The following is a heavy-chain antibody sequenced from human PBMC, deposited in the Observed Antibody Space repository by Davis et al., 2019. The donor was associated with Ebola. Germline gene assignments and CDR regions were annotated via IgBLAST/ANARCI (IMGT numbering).Heavy chain of an antibody. CDR3: ARGKTVAGTRGLSWFDP. CDR2: ISAYNGNT. CDR1: GYTFTSYD. D-gene: IGHD6-19*01. Sequence: ASVKVSCKASGYTFTSYDINWVRQATGQGLEWMGWISAYNGNTNYAQKLQGRVTMTTDTSTSTAYMELRSLRSDDTAVFYCARGKTVAGTRGLSWFDPWGPGTLVTVSS. V-gene: IGHV1-18*01. J-gene: IGHJ5*02.